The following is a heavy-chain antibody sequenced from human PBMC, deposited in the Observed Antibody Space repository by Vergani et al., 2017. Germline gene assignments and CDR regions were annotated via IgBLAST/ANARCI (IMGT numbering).Heavy chain of an antibody. CDR2: ISAYNGNT. Sequence: QVQLVQSGAEVKKPGASVKVSCKASGYTFTSYGISWVRQAPGQGLEWMGWISAYNGNTNYAQKLQGRVTMTTDTSTSTAYMELRSLRSDDTAVYYCARDHYYYDSSGYDPVIYDLWGRGTLVTVSS. D-gene: IGHD3-22*01. J-gene: IGHJ2*01. CDR3: ARDHYYYDSSGYDPVIYDL. V-gene: IGHV1-18*01. CDR1: GYTFTSYG.